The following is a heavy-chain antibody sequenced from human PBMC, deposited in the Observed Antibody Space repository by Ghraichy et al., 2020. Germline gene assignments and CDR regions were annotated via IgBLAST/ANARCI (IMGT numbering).Heavy chain of an antibody. CDR3: ARRAKNDGIYPWGY. CDR1: GFTFSSYS. Sequence: GESLNISCAASGFTFSSYSMNWVRQAPGKGLEWVSYISSTGGSISYADSVQGRFTISRDNAKDSLYLQMNSLRDEDTAVYYCARRAKNDGIYPWGYWGQGTLVTVSS. D-gene: IGHD1-26*01. J-gene: IGHJ4*02. V-gene: IGHV3-48*02. CDR2: ISSTGGSI.